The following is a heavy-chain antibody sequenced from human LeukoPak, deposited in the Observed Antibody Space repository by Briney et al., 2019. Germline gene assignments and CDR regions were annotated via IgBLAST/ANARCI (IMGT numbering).Heavy chain of an antibody. CDR2: IAPDGSYQ. J-gene: IGHJ4*02. Sequence: GSLRLSCAASGFTFSDYAMQWVRQAPGKGLEWVALIAPDGSYQYYADSLRGRFTISRDNFKNPLYLQMNSLRVEDTAVYYCAGGLRANSWYGAYWGQGTLVSVSS. V-gene: IGHV3-30*01. CDR1: GFTFSDYA. D-gene: IGHD6-13*01. CDR3: AGGLRANSWYGAY.